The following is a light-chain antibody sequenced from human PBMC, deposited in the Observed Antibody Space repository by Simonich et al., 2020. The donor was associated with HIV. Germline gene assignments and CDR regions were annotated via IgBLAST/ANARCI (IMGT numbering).Light chain of an antibody. CDR2: LNNDGSH. CDR3: QTWGTGIWV. J-gene: IGLJ3*02. Sequence: QLVLTQSPSASASLGASVKLTCTLSSGHSSYAIAWPQQQPEKGPRYLMKLNNDGSHSKGDGIPDRFSGSSSGAERYLTISSLQSEDEADYYCQTWGTGIWVFGGGTKLTVL. CDR1: SGHSSYA. V-gene: IGLV4-69*01.